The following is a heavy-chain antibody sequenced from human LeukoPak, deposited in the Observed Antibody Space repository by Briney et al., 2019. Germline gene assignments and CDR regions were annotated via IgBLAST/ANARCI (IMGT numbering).Heavy chain of an antibody. CDR3: ARDGDTGIAAAGGAFDI. CDR1: GGSINSGSYY. D-gene: IGHD6-13*01. J-gene: IGHJ3*02. V-gene: IGHV4-61*01. CDR2: IYYSGST. Sequence: SETLSLTCTLSGGSINSGSYYWSWIRQPPGKGLEWIGYIYYSGSTNYNPSLKSRVTISVDTSKNQFSLKLSSVTAADTAVYYCARDGDTGIAAAGGAFDIWGQGTMVTVSS.